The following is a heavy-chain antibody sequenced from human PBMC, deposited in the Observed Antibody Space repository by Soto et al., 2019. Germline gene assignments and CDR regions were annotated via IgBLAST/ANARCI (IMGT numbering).Heavy chain of an antibody. CDR2: INTDGSNT. CDR3: AKDGTIYDYVWGSYRHRPTYYYYGMDV. CDR1: GLTFNRYW. V-gene: IGHV3-74*01. J-gene: IGHJ6*02. Sequence: GGSLRLSCAASGLTFNRYWMHWVRHAPGKGLVWVSHINTDGSNTNYADSVKGRFTISRDNSKNTLYLQMNSLRAEDTAVYYCAKDGTIYDYVWGSYRHRPTYYYYGMDVWGQGTTVTVSS. D-gene: IGHD3-16*02.